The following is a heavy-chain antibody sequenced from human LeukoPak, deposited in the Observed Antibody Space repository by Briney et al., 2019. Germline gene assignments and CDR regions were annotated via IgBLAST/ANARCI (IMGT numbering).Heavy chain of an antibody. V-gene: IGHV1-69*13. D-gene: IGHD3-22*01. CDR2: IIPIFGTT. CDR1: GGTFSSYA. Sequence: SVKVSCKASGGTFSSYAISWVRQAPGQGLEWMGGIIPIFGTTNYAQKFQGRVTITADESTSTAYMELSSLRSDDTAVYYCASTTYYYDSSGYPPGGYWGQGTLVTVSS. J-gene: IGHJ4*02. CDR3: ASTTYYYDSSGYPPGGY.